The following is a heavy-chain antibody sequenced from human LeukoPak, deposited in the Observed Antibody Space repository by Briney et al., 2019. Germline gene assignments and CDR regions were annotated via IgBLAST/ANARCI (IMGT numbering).Heavy chain of an antibody. Sequence: GGSLRLSCAASGFTFSSYAMRWVRQAPGKGLEWVSAISGSGGSTYYADSVKGRFTISRDNSKNTLYLQMNSLRAEDTAVYYCAKANIVVVPAAYFDYWGQGTLVTVSS. V-gene: IGHV3-23*01. CDR2: ISGSGGST. D-gene: IGHD2-2*01. CDR3: AKANIVVVPAAYFDY. J-gene: IGHJ4*02. CDR1: GFTFSSYA.